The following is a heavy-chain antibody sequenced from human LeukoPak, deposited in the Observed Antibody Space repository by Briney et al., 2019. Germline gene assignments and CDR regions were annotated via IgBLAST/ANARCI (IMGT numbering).Heavy chain of an antibody. CDR2: IKQDGSEK. CDR3: ATYGSGSLFDY. CDR1: GFTFSSYW. D-gene: IGHD3-10*01. J-gene: IGHJ4*02. Sequence: PGGSLRLSCAASGFTFSSYWMSWVRQAPGKGLEWVANIKQDGSEKYYVDSVKGRFTISRDNAKNSLYLQMNSLRAEDTAVYYCATYGSGSLFDYWGQGTLVTVSS. V-gene: IGHV3-7*01.